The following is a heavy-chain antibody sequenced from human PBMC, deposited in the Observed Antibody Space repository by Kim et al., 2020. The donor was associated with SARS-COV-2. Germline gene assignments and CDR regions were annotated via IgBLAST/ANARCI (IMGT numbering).Heavy chain of an antibody. D-gene: IGHD3-10*01. CDR2: IDWDDDK. Sequence: SGPTLVKPTQTLTLTCTFSGFSLSTSGMCVSWIRQPPGKALEWLALIDWDDDKYYSTSLKTRLTISKYTSKNQVVLTMTNMDPVDTATYYCARTRITMVRGVLPLFDYWGQGTLVTVSS. V-gene: IGHV2-70*01. J-gene: IGHJ4*02. CDR1: GFSLSTSGMC. CDR3: ARTRITMVRGVLPLFDY.